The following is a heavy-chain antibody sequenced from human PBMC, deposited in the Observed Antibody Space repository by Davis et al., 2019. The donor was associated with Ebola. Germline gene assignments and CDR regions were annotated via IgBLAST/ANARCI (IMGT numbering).Heavy chain of an antibody. CDR1: GFSLGDYA. CDR3: SRDLKHRPPSYYDGMDV. D-gene: IGHD6-6*01. J-gene: IGHJ6*02. Sequence: GGSLRLSCRVSGFSLGDYALNWVRQAPGRGLEWVGFIRSKAYGGKPAYAASVKGRFTISRDDSRSIAYLQMDSLKIEDTAVYYCSRDLKHRPPSYYDGMDVWGQGTSVTVS. V-gene: IGHV3-49*04. CDR2: IRSKAYGGKP.